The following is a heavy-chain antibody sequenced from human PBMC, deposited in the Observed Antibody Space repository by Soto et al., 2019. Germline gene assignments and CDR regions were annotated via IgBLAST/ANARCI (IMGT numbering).Heavy chain of an antibody. CDR3: ARGPREWLHLES. V-gene: IGHV3-30*09. CDR2: ISFHGGDE. CDR1: RSTFSTYA. Sequence: HPGGSLRLSCAASRSTFSTYAMHWIRHAPGKGLEWVAVISFHGGDEYYAESVKGRFAISRDNSKNTLYLQMRSLRPEDTAVYYCARGPREWLHLESWGLGTLVTVSS. D-gene: IGHD5-12*01. J-gene: IGHJ4*02.